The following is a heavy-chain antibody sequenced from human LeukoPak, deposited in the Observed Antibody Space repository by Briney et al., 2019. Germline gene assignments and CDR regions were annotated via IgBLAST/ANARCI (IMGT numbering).Heavy chain of an antibody. CDR1: RGTISTYY. J-gene: IGHJ4*02. D-gene: IGHD6-19*01. Sequence: SETLSLTCSVSRGTISTYYWSWIRQPPGKGLEWIGFVFYSGTTNSNPSVKSRVSMSVDMSKNHLSLELTSVTAADSAVYYCARSRSSSPYYFDTWGQGTLVTVSS. CDR2: VFYSGTT. V-gene: IGHV4-59*01. CDR3: ARSRSSSPYYFDT.